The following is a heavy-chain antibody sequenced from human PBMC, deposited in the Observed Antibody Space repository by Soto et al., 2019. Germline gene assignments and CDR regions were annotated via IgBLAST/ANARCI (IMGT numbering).Heavy chain of an antibody. CDR3: ARDYHDRSTYPFDS. D-gene: IGHD3-22*01. Sequence: SETLSLTCAVYGGSLIGYSWSWIRQPPGKGLEWIAKINHRGTTTYNPSLKSRVTISVNMSKNQFSLKLSSVTAADTAVYYCARDYHDRSTYPFDSWGQGTLVTVS. CDR2: INHRGTT. V-gene: IGHV4-34*01. J-gene: IGHJ5*01. CDR1: GGSLIGYS.